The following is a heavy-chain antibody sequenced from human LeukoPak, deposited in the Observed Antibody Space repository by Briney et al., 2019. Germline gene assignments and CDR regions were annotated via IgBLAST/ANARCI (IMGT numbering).Heavy chain of an antibody. CDR1: GFTFSSYT. CDR3: ARALPTVDRYWYFDL. Sequence: GGSLRLSCAASGFTFSSYTMNWVRQAPGKGLGWVALISYDGSNKFYADSVKGRFSIFRDNSKNTLYLQINSLRAEDTAVYYCARALPTVDRYWYFDLWGRGTLVTVSS. V-gene: IGHV3-30-3*01. CDR2: ISYDGSNK. J-gene: IGHJ2*01. D-gene: IGHD4-17*01.